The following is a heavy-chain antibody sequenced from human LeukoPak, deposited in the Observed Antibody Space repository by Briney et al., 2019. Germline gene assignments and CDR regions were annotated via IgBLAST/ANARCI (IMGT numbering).Heavy chain of an antibody. V-gene: IGHV4-39*01. CDR1: GGSISSSGYS. D-gene: IGHD3-22*01. Sequence: ASETLSLTCTVSGGSISSSGYSWGWFRLPPGKGLEWIGRIYYSRNTYYNPSLKSRVTISVDTSKNQFFLKLSSVTAADTAVYYCARRGYYDSSGDYYDVSFDYWGQGTLVTVSS. J-gene: IGHJ4*02. CDR2: IYYSRNT. CDR3: ARRGYYDSSGDYYDVSFDY.